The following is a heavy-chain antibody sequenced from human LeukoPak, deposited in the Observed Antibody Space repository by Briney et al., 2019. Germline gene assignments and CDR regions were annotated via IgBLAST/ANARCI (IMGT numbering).Heavy chain of an antibody. V-gene: IGHV3-48*03. CDR2: ISSSDSTI. Sequence: GGSLRLSCAASGFTFSSYEMNWVRQAPGKGLEWVSYISSSDSTIYYADSVKGRFTISRDNSKNTLYLQMNSLRAEDTAVYYCARTTHIVVVTAVFDYWGQGTLVTVSS. CDR1: GFTFSSYE. J-gene: IGHJ4*02. CDR3: ARTTHIVVVTAVFDY. D-gene: IGHD2-21*02.